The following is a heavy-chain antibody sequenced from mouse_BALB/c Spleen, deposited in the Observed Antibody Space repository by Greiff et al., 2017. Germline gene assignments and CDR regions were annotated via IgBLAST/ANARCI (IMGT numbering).Heavy chain of an antibody. CDR1: GFAFSSYD. CDR2: ISSGGGST. J-gene: IGHJ3*01. V-gene: IGHV5-12-1*01. D-gene: IGHD4-1*01. Sequence: EVMLVESGGGLVKPGGSLKLSCAASGFAFSSYDMSWVRQTPEKRLEWVAYISSGGGSTYYPDTVKGRFTISRDNAKNTLYLQMSSLKSEDTAMYYCARNWAWFAYWGQGTLVTVSA. CDR3: ARNWAWFAY.